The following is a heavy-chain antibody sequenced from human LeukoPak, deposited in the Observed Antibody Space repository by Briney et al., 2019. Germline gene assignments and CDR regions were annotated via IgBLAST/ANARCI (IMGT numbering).Heavy chain of an antibody. J-gene: IGHJ4*02. CDR3: ARRYGSGSYYKRLFDY. CDR2: IYYSGST. D-gene: IGHD3-10*01. Sequence: PSETLSLTCTVSGGSISSSSYYWGWIRQPPGKGLEWIGSIYYSGSTYYNPSLKSRVTMSVDTSKNQFSLKLSSVTAADTAVYYCARRYGSGSYYKRLFDYWGQGTLVTVSS. V-gene: IGHV4-39*01. CDR1: GGSISSSSYY.